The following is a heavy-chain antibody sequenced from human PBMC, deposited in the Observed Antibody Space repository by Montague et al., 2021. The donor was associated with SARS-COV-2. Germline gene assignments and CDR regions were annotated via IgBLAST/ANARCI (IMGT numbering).Heavy chain of an antibody. Sequence: SLRLSCAASGFTFSSYDMHWVRQATGKGLEWVSAIGTAGDTYYPGSVKGRFTISGENAKNSLYLQMNSLRAGDTAVYYCARGGTYGDPRPWWCFDLWGRGALVTVSS. CDR1: GFTFSSYD. V-gene: IGHV3-13*01. CDR2: IGTAGDT. CDR3: ARGGTYGDPRPWWCFDL. D-gene: IGHD4-17*01. J-gene: IGHJ2*01.